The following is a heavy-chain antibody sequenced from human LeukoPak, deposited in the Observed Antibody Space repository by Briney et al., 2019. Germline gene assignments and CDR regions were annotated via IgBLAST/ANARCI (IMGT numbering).Heavy chain of an antibody. V-gene: IGHV3-23*01. CDR2: ISDSGDYT. Sequence: GGSLRLSWAGSGFTFSSYAMSWVRQAPGQGLEWVSVISDSGDYTSYADSVRGRFTISRDNSRNTLYLQMISLRPEDTAVYYCAKDTSIGKYCTNGVCSPFDYWGQATLVTVSS. CDR3: AKDTSIGKYCTNGVCSPFDY. J-gene: IGHJ4*02. CDR1: GFTFSSYA. D-gene: IGHD2-8*01.